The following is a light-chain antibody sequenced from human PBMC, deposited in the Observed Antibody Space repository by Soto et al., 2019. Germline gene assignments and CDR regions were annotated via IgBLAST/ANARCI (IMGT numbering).Light chain of an antibody. CDR2: EAT. V-gene: IGLV2-14*01. CDR1: SSDIGAYNH. CDR3: SSYTTSDTWV. Sequence: QSVLTQPASVSGSPGQSITISCTGTSSDIGAYNHVSWYQQYPGKAPTLMIYEATNRPSGVSSRFSGSKSGNTASLTISGLQAEDEGDYYCSSYTTSDTWVFGGGTKVT. J-gene: IGLJ3*02.